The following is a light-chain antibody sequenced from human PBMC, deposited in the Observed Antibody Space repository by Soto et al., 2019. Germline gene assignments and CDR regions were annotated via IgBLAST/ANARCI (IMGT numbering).Light chain of an antibody. V-gene: IGLV2-8*01. CDR2: EVS. Sequence: QSVLTQPPSASGSPGRSVTISCTGTSSDVGAYNYVSWYQQHPGKAPKLMIYEVSKRPSGVPDRFSGSKSGNTASLTVSGLQAEDEADYYCSSYTSSNTFYVFGTGTKV. CDR1: SSDVGAYNY. J-gene: IGLJ1*01. CDR3: SSYTSSNTFYV.